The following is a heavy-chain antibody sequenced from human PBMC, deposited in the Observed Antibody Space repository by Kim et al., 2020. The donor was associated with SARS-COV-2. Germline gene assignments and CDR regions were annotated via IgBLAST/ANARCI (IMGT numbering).Heavy chain of an antibody. J-gene: IGHJ4*02. V-gene: IGHV3-74*01. Sequence: GGSLRLSCAASGFTFSSHWMHWVRQAPGKGLVWVSRINSDGTTTNYGDSVKGRFTISSDNAKNTLSLQMNSLRAEATAAYYCVRRQFTSGWYYFDYWGQG. CDR1: GFTFSSHW. D-gene: IGHD6-19*01. CDR3: VRRQFTSGWYYFDY. CDR2: INSDGTTT.